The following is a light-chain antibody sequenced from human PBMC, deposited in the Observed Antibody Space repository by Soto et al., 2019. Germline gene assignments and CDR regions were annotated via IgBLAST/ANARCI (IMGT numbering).Light chain of an antibody. CDR1: QSVSTSY. Sequence: EIVLTQSPCTLSLSPGERATLSCRASQSVSTSYLAWYQQKPGQAPRLLIYGASSRATGIPDRFSGSGSGTDFTLAISRLEPEDFAVYYCQQYGISPLTFGGGTKVDI. V-gene: IGKV3-20*01. CDR2: GAS. J-gene: IGKJ4*01. CDR3: QQYGISPLT.